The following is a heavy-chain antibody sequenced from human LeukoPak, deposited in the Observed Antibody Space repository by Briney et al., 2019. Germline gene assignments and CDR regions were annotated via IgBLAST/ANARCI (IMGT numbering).Heavy chain of an antibody. CDR3: ARLPVIVGAALEYYYYYMDV. CDR1: GGTFSGYY. D-gene: IGHD1-26*01. J-gene: IGHJ6*03. V-gene: IGHV4-34*01. CDR2: SNDSGGT. Sequence: SETLSLTCVVYGGTFSGYYWSWIRQPPGKRLEWVGESNDSGGTNYNPSLKSRVTISADKSKNQVSLKLTSVTAADTAVYYCARLPVIVGAALEYYYYYMDVWGQGTTVTVSS.